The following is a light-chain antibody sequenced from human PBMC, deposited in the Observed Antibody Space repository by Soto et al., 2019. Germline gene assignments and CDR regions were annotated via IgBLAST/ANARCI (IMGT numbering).Light chain of an antibody. J-gene: IGKJ1*01. CDR2: DAS. CDR1: QSLNNR. V-gene: IGKV1-5*01. CDR3: HHNKSYST. Sequence: DIQLTQSPSTLSASVGDRVTITCRASQSLNNRLAGYQQKPGKAPLLMICDASTLESGVSSRFSGAASETESTLTSTVQQADVLAYYCCHHNKSYSTFGQGTKVDIK.